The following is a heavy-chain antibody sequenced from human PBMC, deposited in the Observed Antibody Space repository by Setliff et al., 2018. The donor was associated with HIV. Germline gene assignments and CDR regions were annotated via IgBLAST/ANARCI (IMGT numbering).Heavy chain of an antibody. Sequence: GESLRLSCAASGFTLSSYAMSWVRQAPGKGLEWVSAISGSGGSTYYADSVKGRFTISRDNSKNTLYLQMNSLRAEDTAVYYCAKDYYDFVWGSSLAYWGQGTLVTVSS. CDR2: ISGSGGST. CDR1: GFTLSSYA. D-gene: IGHD3-16*01. V-gene: IGHV3-23*01. J-gene: IGHJ4*02. CDR3: AKDYYDFVWGSSLAY.